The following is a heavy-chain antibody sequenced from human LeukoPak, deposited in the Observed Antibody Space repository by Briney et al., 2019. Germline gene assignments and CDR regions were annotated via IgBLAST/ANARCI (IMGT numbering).Heavy chain of an antibody. Sequence: PSETLSLTCTVSGGSISSSSYYWGWIRQPPGKGLGWIGYIYYSGSTNYNPSLKSRVTISLDTSKNQFSLELSSVTAADTAVFYCARRANLNWYFDLWGRGTLVTVSS. CDR3: ARRANLNWYFDL. D-gene: IGHD1-14*01. V-gene: IGHV4-61*05. J-gene: IGHJ2*01. CDR1: GGSISSSSYY. CDR2: IYYSGST.